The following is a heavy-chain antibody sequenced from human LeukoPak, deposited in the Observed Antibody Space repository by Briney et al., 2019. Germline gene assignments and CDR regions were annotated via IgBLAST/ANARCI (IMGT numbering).Heavy chain of an antibody. J-gene: IGHJ4*02. CDR2: ISGSGGST. D-gene: IGHD2-21*02. CDR3: ATTYCGGDCYSQWDYFDY. CDR1: GFTFSSYA. Sequence: GGSLRLSCAASGFTFSSYAMSWVRQAPGKGLEWVSAISGSGGSTYYADSVKGRFTISRDNSKNTLYLQMNSLRAEDTAVYYCATTYCGGDCYSQWDYFDYWGQGTLVTVSS. V-gene: IGHV3-23*01.